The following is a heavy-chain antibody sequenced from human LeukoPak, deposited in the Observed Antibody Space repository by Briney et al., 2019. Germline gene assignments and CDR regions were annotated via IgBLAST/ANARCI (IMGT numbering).Heavy chain of an antibody. CDR2: INPNSGGT. Sequence: ASVKVSCKASGYTFTGYYMHWVRQAPGQGLEWMGWINPNSGGTNYAQKFQGRVTMTRDTSISTVYMELSRLRSDDTAVYYCARGSGYGDYPFDYWGQGTLVTVSS. CDR1: GYTFTGYY. CDR3: ARGSGYGDYPFDY. D-gene: IGHD4-17*01. J-gene: IGHJ4*02. V-gene: IGHV1-2*02.